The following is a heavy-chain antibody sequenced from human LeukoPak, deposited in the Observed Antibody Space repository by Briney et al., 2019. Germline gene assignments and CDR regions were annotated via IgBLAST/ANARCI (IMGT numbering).Heavy chain of an antibody. CDR1: GITFSSYE. Sequence: PGGSLRLSCAASGITFSSYEMTWVRQAPGKGLEWISYITNRSGSTIYYADSVKGRFTISRDNAKNSLYLQMNYLRAEDTAVYSCARVHFVVSVTSVPFDLWGQGTLVSVSS. CDR2: ITNRSGSTI. V-gene: IGHV3-48*03. D-gene: IGHD4-17*01. J-gene: IGHJ4*02. CDR3: ARVHFVVSVTSVPFDL.